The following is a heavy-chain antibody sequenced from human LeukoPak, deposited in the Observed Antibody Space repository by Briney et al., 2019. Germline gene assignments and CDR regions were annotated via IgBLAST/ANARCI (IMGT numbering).Heavy chain of an antibody. CDR1: GFTFNNYV. D-gene: IGHD6-13*01. J-gene: IGHJ4*02. CDR2: IDYSGGAT. CDR3: AKDSRIAAAAYDY. V-gene: IGHV3-23*01. Sequence: GGSLRLSCAASGFTFNNYVMSWVRQAPGKGLEWVSGIDYSGGATNYADSVQGRFTVSRDNSKNTLYLQMNSLRAEDAAVYYCAKDSRIAAAAYDYWGQGTLVTVSS.